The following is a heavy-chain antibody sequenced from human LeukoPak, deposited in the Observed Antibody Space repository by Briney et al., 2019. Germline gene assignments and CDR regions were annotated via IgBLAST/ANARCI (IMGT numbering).Heavy chain of an antibody. CDR3: ARDPVLTYYYDSSGYYDY. Sequence: GGSLRLSCAASGFTFSSYSMNWVRQAPGKGLEWVSYISSSSSTIYYADSVKGRFTISRDNAKNSLYLQMNSLRAEDTAVYYCARDPVLTYYYDSSGYYDYWGQGTLVTVSP. D-gene: IGHD3-22*01. J-gene: IGHJ4*02. CDR1: GFTFSSYS. CDR2: ISSSSSTI. V-gene: IGHV3-48*01.